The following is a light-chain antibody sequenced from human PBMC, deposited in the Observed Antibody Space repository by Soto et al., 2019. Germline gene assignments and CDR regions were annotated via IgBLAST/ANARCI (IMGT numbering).Light chain of an antibody. CDR1: SSNIGNNY. J-gene: IGLJ2*01. CDR3: GTWDGSLSVV. V-gene: IGLV1-51*01. CDR2: DND. Sequence: QSVLTQPPSVSAAPGQKVTISCSGTSSNIGNNYVSWYQQVPGTAPKLLIFDNDKRPSGIPGRFSGSKSGTSATLDITGLQTGDEAVYYCGTWDGSLSVVFGGGTKVTVL.